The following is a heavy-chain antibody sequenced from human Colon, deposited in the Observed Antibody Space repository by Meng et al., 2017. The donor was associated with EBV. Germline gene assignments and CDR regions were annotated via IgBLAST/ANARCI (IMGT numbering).Heavy chain of an antibody. CDR1: GGSISSSHYY. D-gene: IGHD3-10*01. V-gene: IGHV4-39*01. J-gene: IGHJ4*02. CDR2: IYHSGST. CDR3: ARRRGGSGRDC. Sequence: RRLPGSGPGLVKPSEHLSLTCTFSGGSISSSHYYWGWVRQPPGKGLQWIGTIYHSGSTSYNPSLQSRVTMFVDTSKNQFSLMLTSVTATDTAVYYCARRRGGSGRDCWGQGTLVTVSS.